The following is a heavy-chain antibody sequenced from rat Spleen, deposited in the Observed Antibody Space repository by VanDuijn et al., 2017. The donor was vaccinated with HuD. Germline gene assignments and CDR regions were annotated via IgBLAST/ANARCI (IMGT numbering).Heavy chain of an antibody. D-gene: IGHD2-5*01. Sequence: QVQLKESGPGLVQPSQTLSLTCTVSGFSLIRYNLHWVRQPPGKGLEWIAAISTGGNTYYNSGLKSRLGISRDTSKSQVFLKMNSLQTDDPAIYLCTTLRYWGQGVMVTVSS. CDR3: TTLRY. CDR2: ISTGGNT. V-gene: IGHV2-6*01. CDR1: GFSLIRYN. J-gene: IGHJ2*01.